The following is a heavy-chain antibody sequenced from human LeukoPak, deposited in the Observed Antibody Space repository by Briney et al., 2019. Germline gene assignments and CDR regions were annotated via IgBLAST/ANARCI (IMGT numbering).Heavy chain of an antibody. D-gene: IGHD4-17*01. Sequence: SQTLSLTFTVSGGSISSGGYYWSWIRQPPGKGLEWIGYIYHSGSTYYNPSLKSRVTISVDRSKNQFSLKLTSVTAADTAVYYCARDSGYGADYWGQGTLVTVSS. CDR2: IYHSGST. CDR1: GGSISSGGYY. J-gene: IGHJ4*02. V-gene: IGHV4-30-2*01. CDR3: ARDSGYGADY.